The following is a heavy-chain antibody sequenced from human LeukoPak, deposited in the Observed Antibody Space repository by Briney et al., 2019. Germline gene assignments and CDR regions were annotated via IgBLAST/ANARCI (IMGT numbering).Heavy chain of an antibody. CDR3: ARDLGSGWYPYFDY. D-gene: IGHD6-19*01. Sequence: GGSLRLSCAASGFTFSSYSMNWVRQAPGKGLEWVSYISSSSTIYYADSVKGRFTISRDNAKNSLYLQMNSLRAEDTAVYYCARDLGSGWYPYFDYWGQGTLVTVSS. CDR2: ISSSSTI. CDR1: GFTFSSYS. V-gene: IGHV3-48*01. J-gene: IGHJ4*02.